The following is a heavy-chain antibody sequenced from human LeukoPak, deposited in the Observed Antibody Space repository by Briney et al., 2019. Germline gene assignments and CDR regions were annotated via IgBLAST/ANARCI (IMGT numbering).Heavy chain of an antibody. CDR3: ARGGYSYGHDY. J-gene: IGHJ4*02. V-gene: IGHV3-7*01. Sequence: GGSLRLSCAASGFAFSDYWMSWVRQAPGKGLEGVAKIKPDGSEKYYVDSVKGRFTISRDKAKNSLYLQMNSLRDEDTAVYYCARGGYSYGHDYWGQETLVTVSS. CDR2: IKPDGSEK. D-gene: IGHD5-18*01. CDR1: GFAFSDYW.